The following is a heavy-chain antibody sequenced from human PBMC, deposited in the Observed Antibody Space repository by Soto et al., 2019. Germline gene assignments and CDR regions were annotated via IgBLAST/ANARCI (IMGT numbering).Heavy chain of an antibody. V-gene: IGHV1-8*01. Sequence: ASVKVSCKASGYTFTSYDINWVRQATGQGLEWMGWMNPNSGNTDYAQKFQGRVTMTRDKSISTVYMELSSLRSDDTAVYYCARVAVRGQANYVYWGQGTLVTVSS. CDR2: MNPNSGNT. J-gene: IGHJ4*02. CDR1: GYTFTSYD. D-gene: IGHD3-16*01. CDR3: ARVAVRGQANYVY.